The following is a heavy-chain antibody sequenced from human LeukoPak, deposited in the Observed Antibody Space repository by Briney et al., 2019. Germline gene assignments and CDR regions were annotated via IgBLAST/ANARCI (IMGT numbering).Heavy chain of an antibody. CDR2: IGYDGSSK. CDR1: GFSFSSHG. CDR3: ARGEFRFRGSYLDY. Sequence: PGGSLRLSCAASGFSFSSHGMHWVRQAPAKGLEWVAVIGYDGSSKYYGDSVKGRFTISRDNSKNTLYLQVNSLRAEDTAVYYCARGEFRFRGSYLDYWGQGTLVTVSS. D-gene: IGHD1-26*01. V-gene: IGHV3-33*01. J-gene: IGHJ4*02.